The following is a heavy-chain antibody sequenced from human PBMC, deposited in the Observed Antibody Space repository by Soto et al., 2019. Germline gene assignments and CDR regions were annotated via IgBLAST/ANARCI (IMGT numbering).Heavy chain of an antibody. D-gene: IGHD1-26*01. CDR2: IKSKTDGGTI. Sequence: PGGSLRLSCAASGFTFSKAWMSWVRQAPGKGLEWVGRIKSKTDGGTIDYPAPVKGRFTISRDDSKNTLYLQMNSLRTEDTAVYYCSTGGKYYGMDVWGQGTTVTVSS. V-gene: IGHV3-15*01. CDR1: GFTFSKAW. J-gene: IGHJ6*02. CDR3: STGGKYYGMDV.